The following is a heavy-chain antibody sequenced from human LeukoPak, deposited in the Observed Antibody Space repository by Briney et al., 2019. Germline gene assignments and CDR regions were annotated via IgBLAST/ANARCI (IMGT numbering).Heavy chain of an antibody. CDR3: ARGTSAGGPISPFDF. D-gene: IGHD6-13*01. CDR1: GFTFSKNW. V-gene: IGHV3-74*01. J-gene: IGHJ4*02. Sequence: GGSLRLSCVASGFTFSKNWMHWVRQAPGKGLVWVSRIQGDGSNTNYADSVEGRFSISRGNAKNTVYLQMNSLRAEDTGIYYCARGTSAGGPISPFDFWGQGTVVTVSS. CDR2: IQGDGSNT.